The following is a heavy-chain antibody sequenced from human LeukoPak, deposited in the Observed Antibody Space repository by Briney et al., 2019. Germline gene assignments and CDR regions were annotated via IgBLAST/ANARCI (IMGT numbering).Heavy chain of an antibody. Sequence: ASVKVSCKASGYTFTGYYMHWVRQAPGQGLEWMGWINPNIGDTNYAQKFQGRVTMTRDTSISTAYMELSRLGSDDTAVYYCARDSSWGSYRLDYWGQGTLVTVSS. V-gene: IGHV1-2*02. CDR2: INPNIGDT. J-gene: IGHJ4*02. D-gene: IGHD3-16*02. CDR1: GYTFTGYY. CDR3: ARDSSWGSYRLDY.